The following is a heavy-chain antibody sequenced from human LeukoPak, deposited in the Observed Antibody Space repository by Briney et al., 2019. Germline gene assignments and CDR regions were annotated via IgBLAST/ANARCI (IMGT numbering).Heavy chain of an antibody. J-gene: IGHJ4*02. V-gene: IGHV1-2*06. CDR1: GYTFTGYY. Sequence: GASVKVSCKASGYTFTGYYMHWVRQAPGQGLEWMGRINPNSGGTNYAQKFQGRVTMTTDTSTSTAYMELRSLRSDDTAVYYCALIVGVDYWGQGTLVTVSS. CDR2: INPNSGGT. CDR3: ALIVGVDY. D-gene: IGHD1-26*01.